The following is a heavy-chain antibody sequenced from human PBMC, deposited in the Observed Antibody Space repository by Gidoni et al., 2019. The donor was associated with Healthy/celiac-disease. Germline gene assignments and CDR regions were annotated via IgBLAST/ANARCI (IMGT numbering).Heavy chain of an antibody. D-gene: IGHD3-3*01. V-gene: IGHV1-69*01. J-gene: IGHJ3*02. CDR2: IIPIVGTA. Sequence: QVQLVQSWSEVKKPGSSLKVSCKSSGGTFSSYAISWVRQAPGQGLEWMGGIIPIVGTANYAQKFQGRVTITADESTSTAYMELSSLRSEDTAVYYCARDHRGLRSPDALDIWGQGTMVTVSS. CDR1: GGTFSSYA. CDR3: ARDHRGLRSPDALDI.